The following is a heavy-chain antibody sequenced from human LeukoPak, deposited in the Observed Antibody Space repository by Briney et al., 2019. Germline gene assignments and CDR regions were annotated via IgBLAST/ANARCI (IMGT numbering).Heavy chain of an antibody. CDR3: AKVHICAPLESSYCGQSLDH. D-gene: IGHD2-2*01. V-gene: IGHV4-38-2*02. CDR2: MYHSGST. J-gene: IGHJ4*02. Sequence: SETLSLTCTVSGYSISGGYYWGWIRQPPGKGLEWIGSMYHSGSTYYNPSLKSRVTISVDTSKNQFSLKLSSVTAADTAVYYCAKVHICAPLESSYCGQSLDHWGQGTLVTVSS. CDR1: GYSISGGYY.